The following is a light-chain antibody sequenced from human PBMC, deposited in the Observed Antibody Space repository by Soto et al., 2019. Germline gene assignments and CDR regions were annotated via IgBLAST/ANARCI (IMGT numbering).Light chain of an antibody. Sequence: DIQMTQSPSTLSASVGDRVTMSCRASQNITIWLAWYQQKPGKAPKLLIYRATSLHSGVPSRFRGSGSGTDFTLTINNLQPDDFATYYYHQFHYYRTFGQGTKVEIK. J-gene: IGKJ1*01. CDR1: QNITIW. CDR3: HQFHYYRT. V-gene: IGKV1-5*03. CDR2: RAT.